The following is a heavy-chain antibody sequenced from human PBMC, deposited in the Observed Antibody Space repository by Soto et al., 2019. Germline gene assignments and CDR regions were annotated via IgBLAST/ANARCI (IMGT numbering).Heavy chain of an antibody. V-gene: IGHV3-53*01. CDR2: IYSGGST. CDR1: GFTFSSYA. D-gene: IGHD3-22*01. Sequence: PGGSLRLSCAASGFTFSSYAMHWVRQAPGKGLEWVSVIYSGGSTYYADSVKGRFTISRDNSKNTLYLQMNSLRAEDTAVYYCARNYYDSGGGFDYWGQGTLVTVSS. J-gene: IGHJ4*02. CDR3: ARNYYDSGGGFDY.